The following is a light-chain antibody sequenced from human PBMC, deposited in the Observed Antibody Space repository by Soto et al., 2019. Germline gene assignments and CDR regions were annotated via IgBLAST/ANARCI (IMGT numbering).Light chain of an antibody. Sequence: EIVLTQSPGTLSLSPGERAILSCRASQSLSSDFLAWYQQKPGQPPRLIIYGASSRATGVPERFSGSGTGTDFTLTISRLEPEDFAVYYCQHYETSPPPRFGQGTKVDVK. CDR3: QHYETSPPPR. CDR2: GAS. V-gene: IGKV3-20*01. CDR1: QSLSSDF. J-gene: IGKJ1*01.